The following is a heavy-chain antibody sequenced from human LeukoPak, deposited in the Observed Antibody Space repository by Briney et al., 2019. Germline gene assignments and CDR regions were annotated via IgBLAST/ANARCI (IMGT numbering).Heavy chain of an antibody. J-gene: IGHJ4*02. CDR3: AKGYCSSTSCPTDY. D-gene: IGHD2-2*01. V-gene: IGHV3-23*01. Sequence: GGSLRLSCGASGFTFSTYAMSWVRQAPGKGLEWVSAISGSGGSTYYADSVKGRFTISRDNSKNTLYLQMNSLRAEDTAVYYCAKGYCSSTSCPTDYWGQGTLVTVSS. CDR1: GFTFSTYA. CDR2: ISGSGGST.